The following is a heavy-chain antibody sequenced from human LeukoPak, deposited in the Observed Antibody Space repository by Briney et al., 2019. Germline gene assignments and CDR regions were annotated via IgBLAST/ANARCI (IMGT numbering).Heavy chain of an antibody. CDR2: ISWNSGSI. CDR1: GFTFGDYA. Sequence: GGSLRLSCAASGFTFGDYAMHWVRQAPGKGLEWVSGISWNSGSIGYADSVKGRFTISRDNAKNSLYLQMNSLRAEDTALYYCAKDRNYYDSSGYDYWGQGTLVTVSS. V-gene: IGHV3-9*01. CDR3: AKDRNYYDSSGYDY. J-gene: IGHJ4*02. D-gene: IGHD3-22*01.